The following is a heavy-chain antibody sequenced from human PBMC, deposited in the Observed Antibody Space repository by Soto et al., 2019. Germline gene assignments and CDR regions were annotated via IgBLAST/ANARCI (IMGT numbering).Heavy chain of an antibody. Sequence: ASVNVSCKASGYTFTGYYMHWVRQAPGQGLEWMGWINSNSGGTNYAQNFQAWVTMTRDTPISTAYMELRRLRSDDTAVYYCARSAGLLRYFDWPTMDVWGQGTTVTVSS. CDR1: GYTFTGYY. J-gene: IGHJ6*02. CDR2: INSNSGGT. CDR3: ARSAGLLRYFDWPTMDV. V-gene: IGHV1-2*04. D-gene: IGHD3-9*01.